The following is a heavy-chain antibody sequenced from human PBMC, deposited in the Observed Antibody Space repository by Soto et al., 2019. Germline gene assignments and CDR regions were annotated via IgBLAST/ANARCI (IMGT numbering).Heavy chain of an antibody. V-gene: IGHV4-39*01. CDR2: IYYSGST. J-gene: IGHJ6*02. Sequence: SETLSLTCSVSGASIITTYYWGWIRQSPEKGLEWIGSIYYSGSTKYNPSLRSRVTIFVDTSKSQFSLMLDSVTAADTAVYYCARHDWARFYGMDVWGPGTAVTVSS. CDR3: ARHDWARFYGMDV. D-gene: IGHD2-21*01. CDR1: GASIITTYY.